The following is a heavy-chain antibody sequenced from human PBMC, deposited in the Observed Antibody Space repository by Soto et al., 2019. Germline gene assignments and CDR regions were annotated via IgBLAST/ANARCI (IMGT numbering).Heavy chain of an antibody. CDR3: ARDKLSMGDAFDI. J-gene: IGHJ3*02. CDR2: IIPIFGTA. D-gene: IGHD3-10*01. CDR1: GGTFSSYA. Sequence: QVQLVQSGAEVKKPGSSVKVSCKASGGTFSSYAISWVXXXXGQGLEWMGGIIPIFGTANYAQKFQGRVTITADESTSTAYMELSSLRSEDTAVYYCARDKLSMGDAFDIWGQGTMVTVSS. V-gene: IGHV1-69*01.